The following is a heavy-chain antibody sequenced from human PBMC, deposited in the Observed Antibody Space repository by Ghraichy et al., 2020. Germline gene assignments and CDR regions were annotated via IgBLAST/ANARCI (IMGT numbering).Heavy chain of an antibody. J-gene: IGHJ4*02. CDR3: ARDKRRSGYNSFDY. D-gene: IGHD5-24*01. Sequence: SQTSLTCAISGDSVSSNSAAWNWIRQSPSRGLEWLGRTYYRSKWYNDYAVSVKSRITINPDTSKNQFSLQLNSVTPEDTAVYYCARDKRRSGYNSFDYWGQGTLVTVSS. V-gene: IGHV6-1*01. CDR1: GDSVSSNSAA. CDR2: TYYRSKWYN.